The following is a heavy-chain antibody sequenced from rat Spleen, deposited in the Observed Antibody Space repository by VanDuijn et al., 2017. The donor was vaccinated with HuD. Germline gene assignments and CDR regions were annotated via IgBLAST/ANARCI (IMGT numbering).Heavy chain of an antibody. CDR1: GFTFNNDW. CDR2: INSDGGGT. J-gene: IGHJ2*01. CDR3: TTGTF. V-gene: IGHV5-31*01. Sequence: EVQLVESGGGLVHPGRSLKLSCVASGFTFNNDWMTWIRQPPGKGLEWVTYINSDGGGTYYRDSVKGRFTISRDDAKNTLYLQMDSLRSEDTATYYCTTGTFWGQGVMVTVSS.